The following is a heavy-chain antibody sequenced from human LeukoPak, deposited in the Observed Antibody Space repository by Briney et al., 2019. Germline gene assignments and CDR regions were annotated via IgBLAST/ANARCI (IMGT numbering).Heavy chain of an antibody. CDR1: GYSFTSYW. CDR3: AGTIRYCSGGSCYSDAFDI. CDR2: IYPGDSDT. Sequence: RGESLKISCKGSGYSFTSYWIGWVRQMPGKGLEWMGTIYPGDSDTRYSPSFQGQVTISADKSISTAYLQWSSLKASDTAMYYCAGTIRYCSGGSCYSDAFDIWGQGTMVTVSS. D-gene: IGHD2-15*01. V-gene: IGHV5-51*01. J-gene: IGHJ3*02.